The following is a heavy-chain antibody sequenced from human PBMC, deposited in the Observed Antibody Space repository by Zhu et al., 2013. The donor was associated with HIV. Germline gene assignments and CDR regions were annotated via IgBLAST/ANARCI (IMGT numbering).Heavy chain of an antibody. V-gene: IGHV1-69*01. CDR2: IIPIFGTA. CDR1: GGTFSSYA. D-gene: IGHD6-19*01. Sequence: QVQLVQSGAEVKKPGSSVKVSCKASGGTFSSYAISWVRQAPGQGLEWMGGIIPIFGTANYAQKFQGRVTITADESTSTAYMELSSLRSEDTAVYYCAREGTSGIAVAGPYYFDYWGQGTLVTVSS. J-gene: IGHJ4*02. CDR3: AREGTSGIAVAGPYYFDY.